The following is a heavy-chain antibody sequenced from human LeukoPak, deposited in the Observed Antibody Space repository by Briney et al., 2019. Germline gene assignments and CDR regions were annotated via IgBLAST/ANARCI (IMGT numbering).Heavy chain of an antibody. J-gene: IGHJ4*02. V-gene: IGHV3-74*01. CDR3: ARECGGDCSSAGASTNSFDY. Sequence: GGSLRLSCAASGFTFSSYWMHWVRQAPGKGLVWVSRINSDGSSTSYADSVKGRFTISRDNAKNTLYLQMNSLRAEDTAVYYCARECGGDCSSAGASTNSFDYWGQGTLVTVSS. CDR2: INSDGSST. CDR1: GFTFSSYW. D-gene: IGHD2-21*02.